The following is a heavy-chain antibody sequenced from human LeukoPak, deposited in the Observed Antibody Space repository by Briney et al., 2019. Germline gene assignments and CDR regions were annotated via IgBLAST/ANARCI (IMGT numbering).Heavy chain of an antibody. Sequence: PGGSLRLSCAASGFTFSNAWMSWVRQAPGKGLEWVGRIKSKTDGGTTDYAAPVKGRFTISRDDSKNTLYLQMNSLKTEDTAVYYCTTGVSSGSPSPAQGGSIDYWGQGTLVTVSS. J-gene: IGHJ4*02. CDR2: IKSKTDGGTT. D-gene: IGHD1-26*01. V-gene: IGHV3-15*01. CDR3: TTGVSSGSPSPAQGGSIDY. CDR1: GFTFSNAW.